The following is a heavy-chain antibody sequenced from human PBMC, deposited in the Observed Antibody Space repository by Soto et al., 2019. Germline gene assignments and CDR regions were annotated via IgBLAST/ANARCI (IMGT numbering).Heavy chain of an antibody. CDR1: GFTFINVA. V-gene: IGHV3-23*01. CDR2: ITDSGGST. CDR3: AKLYWNPRYFDY. Sequence: EVQLLESGGGLVQPGGSVRLSCAASGFTFINVAMTWVRQAPGKGLEWVSTITDSGGSTDYADSVKGRFTISRDNSKSTLYLQMNNLRADDTAVYYCAKLYWNPRYFDYWGQGARVTISS. D-gene: IGHD1-1*01. J-gene: IGHJ4*02.